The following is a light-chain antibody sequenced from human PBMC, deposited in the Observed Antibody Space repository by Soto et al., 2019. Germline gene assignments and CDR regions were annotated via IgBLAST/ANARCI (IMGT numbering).Light chain of an antibody. CDR1: QSVSIN. Sequence: EIVMTQSPATLSVSPGERATLSCRASQSVSINVAWYQQKPGQSPRLLIYGASTRATGIPASFSGSGSGTEFTLTISSLQSEDFAIYYCQQYYNWPRTFGQGTKVEIK. CDR2: GAS. J-gene: IGKJ1*01. CDR3: QQYYNWPRT. V-gene: IGKV3-15*01.